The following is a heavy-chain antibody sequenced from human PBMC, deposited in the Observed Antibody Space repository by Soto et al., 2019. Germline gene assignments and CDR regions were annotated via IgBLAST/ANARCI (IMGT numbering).Heavy chain of an antibody. CDR1: GGSFIGYF. V-gene: IGHV4-34*01. CDR2: ANGRGSR. Sequence: PSETLSLTCGVYGGSFIGYFFIFRRHSPGKWLEWLAEANGRGSRNYNPFLRGRLTISLDTSKNQFSLRLSSVTSADTAVYYCARGLAPTIFGTVPTPNWFDPWGQGTQVTV. D-gene: IGHD3-3*01. CDR3: ARGLAPTIFGTVPTPNWFDP. J-gene: IGHJ5*02.